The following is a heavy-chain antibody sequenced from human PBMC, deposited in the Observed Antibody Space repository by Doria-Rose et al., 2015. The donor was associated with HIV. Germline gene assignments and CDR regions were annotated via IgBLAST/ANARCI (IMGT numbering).Heavy chain of an antibody. CDR3: ARIKSSRWYHKYYFDF. CDR1: GVSLSSPGMG. Sequence: SGPVLVKPTETLTLTCTVSGVSLSSPGMGVNWIRQPPGKALEWLANIFSDDERSYKTSLKSRLTISRGTSKSLVVLTMTDMDPVDTATYYCARIKSSRWYHKYYFDFWGQGTLAIVS. CDR2: IFSDDER. D-gene: IGHD6-13*01. J-gene: IGHJ4*02. V-gene: IGHV2-26*01.